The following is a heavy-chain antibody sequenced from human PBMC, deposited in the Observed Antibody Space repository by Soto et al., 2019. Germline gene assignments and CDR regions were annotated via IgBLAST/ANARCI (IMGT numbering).Heavy chain of an antibody. D-gene: IGHD1-20*01. CDR1: GYTFTGYY. V-gene: IGHV1-2*04. CDR3: ASSITEYYYYGMDV. J-gene: IGHJ6*02. CDR2: INPNSGGT. Sequence: ASVKVSCKASGYTFTGYYMHWVRQAPGQGLEWMGWINPNSGGTNYAQKFQGWVTMTRDTSISTAYMELSRLRSDDTAVYCCASSITEYYYYGMDVWGQGTTVTVSS.